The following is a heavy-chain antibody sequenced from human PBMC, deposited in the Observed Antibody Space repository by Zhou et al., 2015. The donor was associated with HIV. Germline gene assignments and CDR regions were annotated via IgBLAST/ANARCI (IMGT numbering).Heavy chain of an antibody. D-gene: IGHD1-26*01. CDR3: ARAREVGPARRAYYYGLDV. V-gene: IGHV1-18*01. J-gene: IGHJ6*02. Sequence: QVQLVQSGAEVKRPGASVKVSCKTSGYTFTDFGITWVRQAPGQGLEWMGWVIAPNRDRNIAQKFQGRLSLTTDSSTRTAYMELRDLRFDDTAVFYCARAREVGPARRAYYYGLDVWGQGTTVSVSS. CDR2: VIAPNRDR. CDR1: GYTFTDFG.